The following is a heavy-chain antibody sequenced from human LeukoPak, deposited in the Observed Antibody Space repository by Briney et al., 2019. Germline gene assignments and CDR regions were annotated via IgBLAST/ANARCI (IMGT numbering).Heavy chain of an antibody. J-gene: IGHJ4*02. CDR3: ARDDPSGSYIDY. D-gene: IGHD1-26*01. CDR1: GLTVSSYA. Sequence: GGSLRLSCGASGLTVSSYAMSWVRQAPGKGLEWVAVIWYDGSNKYYADSVKGRFTISRDNSKNTLYLQMNSLRAEDTAVYYCARDDPSGSYIDYWGQGTLVTVSS. V-gene: IGHV3-33*08. CDR2: IWYDGSNK.